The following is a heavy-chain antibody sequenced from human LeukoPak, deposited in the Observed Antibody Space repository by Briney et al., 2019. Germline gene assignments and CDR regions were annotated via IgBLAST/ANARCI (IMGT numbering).Heavy chain of an antibody. Sequence: ASVKVSCKASGGTFSSYAISWVRQAPGQGLEWMGRIIPILGIANYAQKFQGRVTITADKSTSTAYMELSSLRSEDTAVYYCARDPPDYDFWSGPDYWGQGTLVTVSS. J-gene: IGHJ4*02. D-gene: IGHD3-3*01. CDR1: GGTFSSYA. CDR2: IIPILGIA. V-gene: IGHV1-69*04. CDR3: ARDPPDYDFWSGPDY.